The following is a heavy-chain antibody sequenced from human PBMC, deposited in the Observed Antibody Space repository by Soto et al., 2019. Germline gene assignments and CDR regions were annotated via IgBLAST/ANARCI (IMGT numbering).Heavy chain of an antibody. CDR1: GFTFSSYG. Sequence: QVQLVESGGGVVQPGRSLRLSCAASGFTFSSYGMHLVRQAPGKGLEWVAVIWDDGSNKYYADSVKGRFTISRDNSKNTLYLQMNSLRAEDTAVYYCARDRGDCGGDCYPHYCGQGTLVTVSS. CDR3: ARDRGDCGGDCYPHY. J-gene: IGHJ4*02. D-gene: IGHD2-21*02. CDR2: IWDDGSNK. V-gene: IGHV3-33*01.